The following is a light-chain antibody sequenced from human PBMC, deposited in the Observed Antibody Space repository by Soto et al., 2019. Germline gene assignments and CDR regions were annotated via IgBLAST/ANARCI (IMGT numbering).Light chain of an antibody. CDR2: FAS. J-gene: IGKJ5*01. Sequence: DIQMTQSQSSLSASXXDRVXITCLGSQDIGSHLAWYQQKPEKAPKXXIYFASTLQSGVPSRFSASGSGTDFTLTISSLQPEDFATYYCQQFRSFPITFGQGTRLEIK. V-gene: IGKV1D-16*01. CDR3: QQFRSFPIT. CDR1: QDIGSH.